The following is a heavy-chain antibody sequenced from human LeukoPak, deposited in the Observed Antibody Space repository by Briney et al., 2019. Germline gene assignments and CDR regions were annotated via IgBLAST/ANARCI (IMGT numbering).Heavy chain of an antibody. CDR2: INPSGSNT. Sequence: ASVKVSCKASGYTFNIYDINWVRQAPGQGLEWMGIINPSGSNTNYVQKFQGRVTMTRDTSTSTVYMELSSLRSEDTAVYYCARDKLNYYGSGSYTMIPDYWGQGTLVTVSS. CDR1: GYTFNIYD. V-gene: IGHV1-46*02. CDR3: ARDKLNYYGSGSYTMIPDY. J-gene: IGHJ4*02. D-gene: IGHD3-10*01.